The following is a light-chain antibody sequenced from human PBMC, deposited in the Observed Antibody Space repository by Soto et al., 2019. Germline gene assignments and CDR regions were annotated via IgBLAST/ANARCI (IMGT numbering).Light chain of an antibody. J-gene: IGLJ2*01. Sequence: QSVLTQSPSASASLGASVKLTCTLSSGHTSYAIAWHQQQPEKGPRYLMKLNSDGSHSKGDGIPDRFSGSSSGAERYLIISSLQSEDEADYYCQTWGTSSVVFGGGTKLTVL. CDR1: SGHTSYA. CDR3: QTWGTSSVV. V-gene: IGLV4-69*01. CDR2: LNSDGSH.